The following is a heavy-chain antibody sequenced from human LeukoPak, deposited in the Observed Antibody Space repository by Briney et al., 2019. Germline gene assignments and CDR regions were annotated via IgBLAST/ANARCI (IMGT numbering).Heavy chain of an antibody. Sequence: SETLSLTCTVSGDPISDYYWSWIRQSPGKGLEWIGEVYYSGSTHYNPSLKSRVTISVDTSKNQLSLRLASVTAADTAIYYCARELDGNGGWFDPRGQGTLVTVSS. CDR2: VYYSGST. D-gene: IGHD5-24*01. CDR1: GDPISDYY. V-gene: IGHV4-59*01. CDR3: ARELDGNGGWFDP. J-gene: IGHJ5*02.